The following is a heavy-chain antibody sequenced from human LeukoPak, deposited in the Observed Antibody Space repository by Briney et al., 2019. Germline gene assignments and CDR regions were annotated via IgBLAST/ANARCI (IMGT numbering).Heavy chain of an antibody. J-gene: IGHJ4*02. Sequence: PGRSLRLSCVASGFMFSSYGIHWVRQAPGKGLEWVAVTSSDLNVKLYADSVKGRFTISRDNSRSTLYLQMNSLRPEDTAIYYCAREGYYGSGSPPSLYFDYWGQGTLVTVSS. V-gene: IGHV3-30*03. CDR2: TSSDLNVK. CDR3: AREGYYGSGSPPSLYFDY. D-gene: IGHD3-10*01. CDR1: GFMFSSYG.